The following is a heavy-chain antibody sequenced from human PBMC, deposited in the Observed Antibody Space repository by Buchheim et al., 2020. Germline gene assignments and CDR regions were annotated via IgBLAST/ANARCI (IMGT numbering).Heavy chain of an antibody. Sequence: QVQLQESGPGLVKPSQTLSLTCTVSGGSISSGDYYWSWIRQPPGKGLEWIGYIYYSGSTNYNPSLKSRVTISVDTSKNQFSLKLSSVTAADTAVYYCARDEYLRNFDFWSGYYTPYYYYGMDVWGQGTT. J-gene: IGHJ6*02. D-gene: IGHD3-3*01. CDR2: IYYSGST. CDR3: ARDEYLRNFDFWSGYYTPYYYYGMDV. CDR1: GGSISSGDYY. V-gene: IGHV4-30-4*01.